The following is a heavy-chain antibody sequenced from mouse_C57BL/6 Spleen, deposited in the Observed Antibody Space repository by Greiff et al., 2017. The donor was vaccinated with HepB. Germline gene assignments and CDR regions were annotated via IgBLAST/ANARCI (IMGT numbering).Heavy chain of an antibody. CDR3: ASITTVVDWYFDV. CDR1: GFTFTDYY. Sequence: EVQLVESGGGLVQPGGSLSLSCAASGFTFTDYYMSWVRQPPGKALEWLGFIRNKANGYTTEYSASVKGRFTISRDNSQSILYLQMNALRAEDSATYYCASITTVVDWYFDVWGTGTTVTVSS. D-gene: IGHD1-1*01. CDR2: IRNKANGYTT. V-gene: IGHV7-3*01. J-gene: IGHJ1*03.